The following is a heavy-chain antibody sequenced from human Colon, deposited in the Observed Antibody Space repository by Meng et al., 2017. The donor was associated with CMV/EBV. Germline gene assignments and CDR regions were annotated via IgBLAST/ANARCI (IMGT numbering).Heavy chain of an antibody. CDR2: ITGSGGGT. D-gene: IGHD3-3*01. V-gene: IGHV3-23*01. Sequence: GESLKISCAASGFDFSIYSMTWVRQAPGRGLEWVSTITGSGGGTYYADSVKGRFTISRDNSQDTLFLEMNSLRAEDTAVYYCARRDRADNTYGVVIYYYYGMDVWGQGTTVTVSS. CDR1: GFDFSIYS. CDR3: ARRDRADNTYGVVIYYYYGMDV. J-gene: IGHJ6*02.